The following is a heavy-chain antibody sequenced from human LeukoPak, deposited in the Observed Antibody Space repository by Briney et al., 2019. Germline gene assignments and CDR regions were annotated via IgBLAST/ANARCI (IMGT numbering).Heavy chain of an antibody. D-gene: IGHD3-22*01. CDR3: ARHQYYYDSSGSYPDY. CDR1: GGSISSSSYY. J-gene: IGHJ4*02. CDR2: IYYSGNT. V-gene: IGHV4-39*01. Sequence: SETLSLTCSLSGGSISSSSYYWGWNRQPPGQGLEWIGSIYYSGNTYYNPSLKSRVTISVDTSKNQLSLKLSSVTAADTAVYYCARHQYYYDSSGSYPDYWGQGILVTVSS.